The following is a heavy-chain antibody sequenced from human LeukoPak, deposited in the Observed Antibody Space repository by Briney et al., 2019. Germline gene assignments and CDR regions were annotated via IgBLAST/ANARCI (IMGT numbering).Heavy chain of an antibody. Sequence: GGSLRLSCAASGFTFSSYAMSWVRQAPGKGLEWVSAISGSGGSTYYADSVKGRFTISRDNSKNTLYLQMNSLRAEDTAVYYCAKRIWSGYLYYYYGMDVWGQGTTVTVSS. J-gene: IGHJ6*02. V-gene: IGHV3-23*01. CDR2: ISGSGGST. D-gene: IGHD3-3*01. CDR3: AKRIWSGYLYYYYGMDV. CDR1: GFTFSSYA.